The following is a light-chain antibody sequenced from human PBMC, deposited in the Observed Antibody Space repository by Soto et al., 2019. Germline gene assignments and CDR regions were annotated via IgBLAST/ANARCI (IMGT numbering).Light chain of an antibody. Sequence: QSALTQPASVSGSPGQSITISCTGTSSDVGGYNYVSWYQQHPGKAPKLIIYEVSNRPSGVSDRFSGSKSDNTASLTISGLQTEDEADYYCSSYTSSYTLYVFGTGTKVS. CDR1: SSDVGGYNY. J-gene: IGLJ1*01. CDR3: SSYTSSYTLYV. CDR2: EVS. V-gene: IGLV2-14*01.